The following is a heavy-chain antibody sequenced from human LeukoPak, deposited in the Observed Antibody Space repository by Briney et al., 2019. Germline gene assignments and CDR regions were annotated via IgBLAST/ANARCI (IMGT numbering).Heavy chain of an antibody. Sequence: KPGGSLRLSCAASGFTFSDYTMNWVRQAPGKGLEWVSSISSSGSYIYYADSVKGRFTISRDSAKNSLYLQMNSLSAEDTAIYYCAKAMTGSIYYFDSWGQGTLVTVSS. CDR1: GFTFSDYT. J-gene: IGHJ4*02. V-gene: IGHV3-21*04. CDR2: ISSSGSYI. D-gene: IGHD3-9*01. CDR3: AKAMTGSIYYFDS.